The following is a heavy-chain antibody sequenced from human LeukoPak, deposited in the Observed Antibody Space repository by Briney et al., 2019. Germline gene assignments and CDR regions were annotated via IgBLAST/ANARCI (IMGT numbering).Heavy chain of an antibody. V-gene: IGHV3-23*01. Sequence: GGSLRLSCAASGFTFSSYAMSWVRQAPGKGLEWVSGISGSGGSTYYADSVKGRFTISRDSSKNSLYLQMNSLRTEDTAVYYCARGRGSWYGVYFDYWGQGTLVTVSS. D-gene: IGHD6-13*01. J-gene: IGHJ4*02. CDR3: ARGRGSWYGVYFDY. CDR2: ISGSGGST. CDR1: GFTFSSYA.